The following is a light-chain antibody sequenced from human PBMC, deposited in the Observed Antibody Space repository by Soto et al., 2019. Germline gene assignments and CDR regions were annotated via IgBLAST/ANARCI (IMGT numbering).Light chain of an antibody. V-gene: IGLV2-23*01. CDR1: SSDAGSYNL. CDR2: EGS. J-gene: IGLJ1*01. CDR3: CSYAGSSTYV. Sequence: QSALTQPASVSGSPGQSITISCTGTSSDAGSYNLVSWYQQHPGKAPKLMIYEGSKRPSGVSNRFSGSKSGNTASLTISGLQAEDEADYYCCSYAGSSTYVFGTGTKLTVL.